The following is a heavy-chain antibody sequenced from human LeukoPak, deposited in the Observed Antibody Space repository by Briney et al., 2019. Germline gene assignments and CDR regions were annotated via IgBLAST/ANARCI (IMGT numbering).Heavy chain of an antibody. Sequence: SETLSLTCSVSGGSISTFYWSWIRQPAGKGPEWIGLIYTTGNTVYNPSLRSRVTMSVDTSKNQFSLMMSSVTAADSAVYYCATRASSGYTPNRYFDLWGRGTLVTVSS. CDR3: ATRASSGYTPNRYFDL. V-gene: IGHV4-4*07. CDR1: GGSISTFY. D-gene: IGHD3-22*01. CDR2: IYTTGNT. J-gene: IGHJ2*01.